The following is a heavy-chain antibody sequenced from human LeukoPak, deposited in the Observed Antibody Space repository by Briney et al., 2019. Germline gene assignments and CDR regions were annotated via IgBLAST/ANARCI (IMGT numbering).Heavy chain of an antibody. Sequence: SETLSLTCTVSGASVSSASYWTWIRQPTGKGVKWIAHIYNGVNTNYNPSLKSRVTISVDTSKNQFSLRLNSVTAADTAVYYCARSRAFNSGAFDPWGQGSLVTVSS. J-gene: IGHJ5*02. D-gene: IGHD1-26*01. CDR3: ARSRAFNSGAFDP. CDR2: IYNGVNT. V-gene: IGHV4-61*01. CDR1: GASVSSASY.